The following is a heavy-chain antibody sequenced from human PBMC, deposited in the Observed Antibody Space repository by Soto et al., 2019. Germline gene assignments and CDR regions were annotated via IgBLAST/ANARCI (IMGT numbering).Heavy chain of an antibody. Sequence: EVHLVESGGGLVQPGGSLRLSCAASGFIVSSNCMSWVRQAPGKGLEWVSLINSGGNTVYADAVKGRFTISRDNSKNTLYLLTTSPRAADAAIYYCGRNALSSCWDLGPWGQGTVVTVSS. CDR2: INSGGNT. CDR3: GRNALSSCWDLGP. D-gene: IGHD6-13*01. CDR1: GFIVSSNC. V-gene: IGHV3-66*01. J-gene: IGHJ5*02.